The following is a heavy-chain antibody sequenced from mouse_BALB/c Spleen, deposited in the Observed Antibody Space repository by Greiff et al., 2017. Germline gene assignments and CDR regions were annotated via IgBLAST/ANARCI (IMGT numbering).Heavy chain of an antibody. Sequence: EVQLKQSGPELVKPGASVKISCKASGYTFTDYNMHWVKQSHGKSLEWIGYIYPYNGGTGYNQKFKSKATLTVDNSSSTAYMELRSLTSEDSAVYYCANYYYGSSYEGVWFAYWGQGTLVTVSA. V-gene: IGHV1S29*02. CDR1: GYTFTDYN. CDR3: ANYYYGSSYEGVWFAY. CDR2: IYPYNGGT. D-gene: IGHD1-1*01. J-gene: IGHJ3*01.